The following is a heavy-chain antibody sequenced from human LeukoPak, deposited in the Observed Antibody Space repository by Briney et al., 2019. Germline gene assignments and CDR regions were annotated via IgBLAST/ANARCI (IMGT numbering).Heavy chain of an antibody. J-gene: IGHJ3*02. D-gene: IGHD2-2*01. V-gene: IGHV3-21*01. CDR3: ATDIVVVPAALETARTTNAFDI. CDR2: ISSSSSYI. Sequence: GGSLRLSCAASGFTFSSYSMNWVRQAPGKGLEWVSSISSSSSYIYYADSVKGRFTISRDNAKNSLYLQMNSLRAEDTAVYYCATDIVVVPAALETARTTNAFDIWGQGTVVTVSS. CDR1: GFTFSSYS.